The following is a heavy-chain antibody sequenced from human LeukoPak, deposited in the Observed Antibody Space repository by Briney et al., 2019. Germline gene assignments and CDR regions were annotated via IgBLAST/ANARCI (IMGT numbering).Heavy chain of an antibody. V-gene: IGHV4-61*02. D-gene: IGHD3-22*01. Sequence: SQTLSLTCTVSGNSISSGYYYWSWIRQPPGKGLEWIGRIYTSASTTYNPSVKSRVTISGDTSENQFSLRLSSVTAADTAVYYRARASYSYDISGWVPFDYWGQGTLVTVSS. CDR2: IYTSAST. CDR1: GNSISSGYYY. J-gene: IGHJ4*02. CDR3: ARASYSYDISGWVPFDY.